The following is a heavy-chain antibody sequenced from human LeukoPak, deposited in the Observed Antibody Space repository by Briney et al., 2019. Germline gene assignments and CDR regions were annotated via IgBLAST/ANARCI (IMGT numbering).Heavy chain of an antibody. J-gene: IGHJ6*02. Sequence: SETLSLTCTVSGGSISSQYWTWIRQPAGKGLEWIGRMYTSGSTNFNPSLKGRVTMSVHRSKNQISLKLTSVTAADTAVYYCARDLGFYGMDVWGQGTTVTVSS. V-gene: IGHV4-4*07. CDR3: ARDLGFYGMDV. CDR2: MYTSGST. D-gene: IGHD2-2*03. CDR1: GGSISSQY.